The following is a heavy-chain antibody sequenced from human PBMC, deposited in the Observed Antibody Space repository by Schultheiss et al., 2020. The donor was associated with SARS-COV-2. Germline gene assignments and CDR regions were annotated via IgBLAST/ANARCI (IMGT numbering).Heavy chain of an antibody. Sequence: SGPTLVKPTQTLTLTCTFSGFSLSTSGVGVGWIRQPPGKALEWLALIFWDDDKRYSPSLNSRLTITKDTSKNQVVLTMTNMDPVDTATYYCARILWFGEAPLFDYWGQGTLVTVSS. CDR1: GFSLSTSGVG. CDR2: IFWDDDK. D-gene: IGHD3-10*01. J-gene: IGHJ4*02. CDR3: ARILWFGEAPLFDY. V-gene: IGHV2-5*02.